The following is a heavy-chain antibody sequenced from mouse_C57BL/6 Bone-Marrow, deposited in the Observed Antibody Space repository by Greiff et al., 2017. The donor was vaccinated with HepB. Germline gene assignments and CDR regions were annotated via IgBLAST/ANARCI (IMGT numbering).Heavy chain of an antibody. Sequence: VQVVESGPGLVAPSQSLSITCTVSGFSLTSYAISWVRQPPGKGLEWLGVIWTGGGTNYNSAPKSRLSISKDNSKSQVFLKMNSLQTDDTASYYWASAYYGNSNAMNYWGQGTSVPVSS. V-gene: IGHV2-9-1*01. CDR3: ASAYYGNSNAMNY. CDR1: GFSLTSYA. D-gene: IGHD2-10*01. CDR2: IWTGGGT. J-gene: IGHJ4*01.